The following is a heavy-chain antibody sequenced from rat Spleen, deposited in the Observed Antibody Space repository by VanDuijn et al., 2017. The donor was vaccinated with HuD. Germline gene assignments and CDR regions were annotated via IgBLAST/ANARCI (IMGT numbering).Heavy chain of an antibody. CDR1: GFTFSNYF. CDR2: INYDGGTP. V-gene: IGHV5-17*01. CDR3: VRHGYTRYYFDY. Sequence: EVQLVESGGGLIQPGRSLKLSCAASGFTFSNYFMSWVRQAPTQGLEWVATINYDGGTPYYRDSVKGRFTISRDNAKNTLYLQMDSLRSEDTASYYCVRHGYTRYYFDYWGQGVMVTVSS. J-gene: IGHJ2*01. D-gene: IGHD1-9*01.